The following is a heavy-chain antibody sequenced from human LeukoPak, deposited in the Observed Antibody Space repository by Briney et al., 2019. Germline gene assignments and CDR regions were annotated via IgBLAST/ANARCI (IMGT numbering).Heavy chain of an antibody. CDR3: ASGYSSGWSRDY. CDR1: GFTFSSYW. J-gene: IGHJ4*02. V-gene: IGHV3-74*01. Sequence: PGGSLRLSCAASGFTFSSYWMHWVRQAPGKGLVWVSRINSDGSSTSYADSEKGRFTISRDNAKNTLYLQMNSLRAEDTAVYYCASGYSSGWSRDYWGQGTLVTVSS. CDR2: INSDGSST. D-gene: IGHD6-19*01.